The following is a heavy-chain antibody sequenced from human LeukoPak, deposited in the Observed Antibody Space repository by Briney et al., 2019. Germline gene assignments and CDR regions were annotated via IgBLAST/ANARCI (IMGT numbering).Heavy chain of an antibody. V-gene: IGHV3-30*02. Sequence: PGGSLRLSCAASGFTFSSYGMLWVRQAPGKGLEWVAFIRYGGSNKQYADSVKGRFTISRDNSKNTLYLRMNSLRAEDTSVYYCAKAGSQLWGYDSNGYFPYYWGQGTLVTVSS. CDR3: AKAGSQLWGYDSNGYFPYY. J-gene: IGHJ4*02. D-gene: IGHD3-22*01. CDR2: IRYGGSNK. CDR1: GFTFSSYG.